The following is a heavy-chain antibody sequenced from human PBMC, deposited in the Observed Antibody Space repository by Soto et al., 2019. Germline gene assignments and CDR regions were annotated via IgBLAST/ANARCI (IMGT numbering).Heavy chain of an antibody. CDR2: IYHSGST. CDR1: RTAIISINW. J-gene: IGHJ6*02. V-gene: IGHV4-4*02. D-gene: IGHD1-26*01. Sequence: LSLTAAITRTAIISINWWSWISYTPGKGLEWIGEIYHSGSTNYNPSLKSRVTISVDKSKNQFSLKLSSVTAADTAVYYCARIQVGATAYYYYGMDVWGQGTTVS. CDR3: ARIQVGATAYYYYGMDV.